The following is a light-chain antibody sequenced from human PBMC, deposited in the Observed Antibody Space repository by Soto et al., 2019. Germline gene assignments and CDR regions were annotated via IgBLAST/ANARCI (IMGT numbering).Light chain of an antibody. J-gene: IGLJ2*01. CDR1: TGAVTTGHY. CDR3: LLSYRGVGV. V-gene: IGLV7-46*01. CDR2: DTN. Sequence: QAVVTQEPSLTVSPGGTVTLTCGSNTGAVTTGHYPYWFQQKPGQAPRTLIYDTNNKHSWTPARFSGSLLGGKAALTLSGAQPEDEADYYCLLSYRGVGVFGGGHKVTVL.